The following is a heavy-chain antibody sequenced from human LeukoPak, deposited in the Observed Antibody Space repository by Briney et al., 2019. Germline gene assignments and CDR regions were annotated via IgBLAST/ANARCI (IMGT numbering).Heavy chain of an antibody. Sequence: GGSLRLSCAAYGLTFSSYAMSWVRQAPGKGLEWVSAISGSGGSTYYADSVKGRFTISRDNSKNTLYLQMNSLRAEDTAVYYCAKFMAQYYYYYYYMDVWGKGTTVTVSS. V-gene: IGHV3-23*01. J-gene: IGHJ6*03. D-gene: IGHD5-24*01. CDR2: ISGSGGST. CDR1: GLTFSSYA. CDR3: AKFMAQYYYYYYYMDV.